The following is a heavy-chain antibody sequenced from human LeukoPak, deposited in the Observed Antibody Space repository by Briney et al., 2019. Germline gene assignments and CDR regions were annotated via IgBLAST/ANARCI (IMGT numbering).Heavy chain of an antibody. CDR1: GYTFTGYY. D-gene: IGHD3-10*01. V-gene: IGHV1-2*02. Sequence: ASVKVSCKASGYTFTGYYMHWVRQAPGQGIEWMGWINPNSGGTNYAQKFQGRVTMTRDTSISTAYMELSRLRSDDTAVYYCARDLVVRGVTGFGIWGQGTMVTVSS. CDR2: INPNSGGT. CDR3: ARDLVVRGVTGFGI. J-gene: IGHJ3*02.